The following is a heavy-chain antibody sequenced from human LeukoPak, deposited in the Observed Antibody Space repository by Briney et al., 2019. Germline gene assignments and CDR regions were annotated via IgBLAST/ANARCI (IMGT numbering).Heavy chain of an antibody. V-gene: IGHV1-2*02. CDR2: INPNSGGT. J-gene: IGHJ6*02. Sequence: ASVKVSCKASGYTFTGYYMHWVRQAPGQGLEWMGWINPNSGGTNYAQKFQGRVTMTRDTSISTAYMELSRLRSDDTAVYYCARGTGSTYYYYGMDVWGQGTTVTVSS. CDR3: ARGTGSTYYYYGMDV. CDR1: GYTFTGYY.